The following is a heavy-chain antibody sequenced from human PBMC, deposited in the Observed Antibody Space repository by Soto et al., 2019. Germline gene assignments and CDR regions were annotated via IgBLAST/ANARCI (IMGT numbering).Heavy chain of an antibody. CDR3: APTYGDYRFDP. D-gene: IGHD4-17*01. CDR2: IIPILGIA. J-gene: IGHJ5*02. V-gene: IGHV1-69*02. CDR1: GGTFSSYT. Sequence: QAQLVQSGAEVKKPGSSVKVSCNASGGTFSSYTISWVRQAPGQGLEWMGRIIPILGIANYAQKFQGRVTITADKSTSTAYMELSSLRSEDTAVYYRAPTYGDYRFDPWGQGTLVTVSS.